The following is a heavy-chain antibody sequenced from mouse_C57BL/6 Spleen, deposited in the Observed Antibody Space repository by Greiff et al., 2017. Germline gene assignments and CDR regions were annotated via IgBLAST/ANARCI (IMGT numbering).Heavy chain of an antibody. D-gene: IGHD1-1*01. CDR2: ISYDGSN. CDR3: ASYYGSLSYFDY. Sequence: EVQLVESGPGLVKPSQSLSLTCSVTGYSITSGYYWNWIRQFPGNKLEWMGYISYDGSNNYNPSLKNRISITRDTSKNQFFLKLNSVTTEDTATYYCASYYGSLSYFDYWGQGTTLTVSS. CDR1: GYSITSGYY. V-gene: IGHV3-6*01. J-gene: IGHJ2*01.